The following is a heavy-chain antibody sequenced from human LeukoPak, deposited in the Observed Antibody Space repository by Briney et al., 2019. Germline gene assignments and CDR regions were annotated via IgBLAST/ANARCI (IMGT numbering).Heavy chain of an antibody. Sequence: ASVKVSCKASGYTFTSYDINWVRQATGQGLEWMGWMNPNSGNTGYAQKFQGRVTMTRNTSISTACMELSSLRSEDTAVYYCASALQDDYGDYFGWGQGTLVTVSS. CDR3: ASALQDDYGDYFG. J-gene: IGHJ4*02. CDR1: GYTFTSYD. CDR2: MNPNSGNT. D-gene: IGHD4-17*01. V-gene: IGHV1-8*01.